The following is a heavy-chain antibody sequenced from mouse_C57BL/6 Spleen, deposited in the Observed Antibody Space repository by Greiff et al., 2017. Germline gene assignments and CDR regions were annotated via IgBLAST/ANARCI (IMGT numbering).Heavy chain of an antibody. V-gene: IGHV1-82*01. CDR3: AREPTVVAASFDY. D-gene: IGHD1-1*01. Sequence: VQLQQSGPELVKPGASVKISCKASGYAFSSSWMNWVKQRPGKGLEWIGRIYPGDGDTNYNGKFKGKATLTADKSSSTAYMQLSSLTSEDSAVYFCAREPTVVAASFDYWGQGTTLTVSS. J-gene: IGHJ2*01. CDR2: IYPGDGDT. CDR1: GYAFSSSW.